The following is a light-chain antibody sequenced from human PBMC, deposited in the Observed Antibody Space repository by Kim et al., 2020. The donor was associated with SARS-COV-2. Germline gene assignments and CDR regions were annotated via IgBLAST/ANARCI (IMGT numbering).Light chain of an antibody. CDR3: LSADSSDSWV. J-gene: IGLJ3*02. CDR1: ALPKQY. CDR2: KDT. V-gene: IGLV3-25*03. Sequence: SYELTQPPSVSVSPGQTARITCSGDALPKQYAYWYQQKPGQAPVVLIYKDTERPSGIPERFSGSSSGTTVTLTISGVQAEDEADYYCLSADSSDSWVFGGGTQLTVL.